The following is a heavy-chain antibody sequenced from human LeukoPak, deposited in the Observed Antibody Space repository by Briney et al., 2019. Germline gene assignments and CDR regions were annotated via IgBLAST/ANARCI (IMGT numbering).Heavy chain of an antibody. Sequence: GALRLSCAASGFTFSTYSMNWVRQAPGMGLEWVSFISGGSTYMYYADSVKGRFTISRDNAKSSLHLQMNSLRAEDTAVYYCARVGEVVAATSVGDYWGQGTLVTVSS. J-gene: IGHJ4*02. V-gene: IGHV3-21*01. CDR1: GFTFSTYS. CDR2: ISGGSTYM. CDR3: ARVGEVVAATSVGDY. D-gene: IGHD2-15*01.